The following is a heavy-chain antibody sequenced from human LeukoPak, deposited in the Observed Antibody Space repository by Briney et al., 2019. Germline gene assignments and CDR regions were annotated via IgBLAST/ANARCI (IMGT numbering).Heavy chain of an antibody. Sequence: GGSLRLSCAASGFTFSSYSMNWVRQAPGKGLGWVSSISSSSSYIYYADSVKGRFTISRDNAKNSLYLQMNSLRAEDTAVYYCARDPGDYLFDYWGQGTLVTVSS. J-gene: IGHJ4*02. CDR2: ISSSSSYI. CDR3: ARDPGDYLFDY. D-gene: IGHD4-17*01. CDR1: GFTFSSYS. V-gene: IGHV3-21*01.